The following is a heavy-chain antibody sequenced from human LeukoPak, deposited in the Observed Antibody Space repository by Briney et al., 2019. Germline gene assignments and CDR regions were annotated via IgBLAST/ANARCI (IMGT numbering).Heavy chain of an antibody. Sequence: GGSLRLSCAASGFTFSDYYMSWIRQAPGKGLEWVSYISSSNSYTNYADSVKGRFTISRDNAKNSLYLQMNSLRAEDTAVYYCARDLLRYGSGSYYGYWGQGTLVTVSS. CDR3: ARDLLRYGSGSYYGY. CDR2: ISSSNSYT. D-gene: IGHD3-10*01. V-gene: IGHV3-11*05. J-gene: IGHJ4*02. CDR1: GFTFSDYY.